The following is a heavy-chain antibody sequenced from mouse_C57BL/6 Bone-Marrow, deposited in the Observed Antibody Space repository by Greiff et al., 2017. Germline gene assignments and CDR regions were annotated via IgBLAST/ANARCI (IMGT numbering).Heavy chain of an antibody. V-gene: IGHV1-69*01. CDR2: IDPSDSYT. CDR3: ARKEEIYYYGTGAMDY. D-gene: IGHD1-1*01. Sequence: VQLQQPGAELVMPGASVKLSCKASGYTFTSYWMHWVKQRPGQGLEWIGEIDPSDSYTNYNQKFKGKSTLTVDKSSSTAYMQLSSLTSEDSAVYYWARKEEIYYYGTGAMDYWGQGTSVTVSS. J-gene: IGHJ4*01. CDR1: GYTFTSYW.